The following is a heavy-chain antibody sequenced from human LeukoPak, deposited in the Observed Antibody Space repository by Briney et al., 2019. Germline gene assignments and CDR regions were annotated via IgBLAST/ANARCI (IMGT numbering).Heavy chain of an antibody. CDR3: AGLAATDAFDI. CDR1: GFTFSSYW. D-gene: IGHD6-19*01. V-gene: IGHV3-7*01. Sequence: GGSLRLSCAASGFTFSSYWMSWVRQAPGKGLEWVANIKQDGSNKYYADSVKGRFTISRDNSKNTLYLQMNSLRAEDTAVYYCAGLAATDAFDIWGQGTMVTVSS. J-gene: IGHJ3*02. CDR2: IKQDGSNK.